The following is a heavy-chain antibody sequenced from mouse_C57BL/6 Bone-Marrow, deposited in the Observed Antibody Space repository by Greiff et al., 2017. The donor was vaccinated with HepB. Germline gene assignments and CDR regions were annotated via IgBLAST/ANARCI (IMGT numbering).Heavy chain of an antibody. CDR3: ERQEGWGY. D-gene: IGHD2-3*01. CDR1: GYTFTSYG. J-gene: IGHJ2*01. Sequence: QVQLQQSGAELARPGASVKLSCKASGYTFTSYGISWVKQRPGQGLEWIGEIYPRSGNTYYNEKFKGKATLTADKSSSTAYMELRSLTAEDSAVYFCERQEGWGYWGQGTTLTVSS. CDR2: IYPRSGNT. V-gene: IGHV1-81*01.